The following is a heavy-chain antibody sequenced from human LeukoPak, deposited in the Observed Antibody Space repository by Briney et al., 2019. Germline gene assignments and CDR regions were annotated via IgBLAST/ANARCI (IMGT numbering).Heavy chain of an antibody. CDR1: GGTFSSYT. J-gene: IGHJ3*02. D-gene: IGHD2-2*02. V-gene: IGHV1-69*02. CDR2: IIPILGIA. CDR3: ARGTTAIRGNAFDI. Sequence: SVKVSCKASGGTFSSYTISWVRQAPGQGLEWMGRIIPILGIANYAQKFQGRVTITADNFTSTVYRELSSLRSDDTAVDYCARGTTAIRGNAFDIWGQGTMVTVSS.